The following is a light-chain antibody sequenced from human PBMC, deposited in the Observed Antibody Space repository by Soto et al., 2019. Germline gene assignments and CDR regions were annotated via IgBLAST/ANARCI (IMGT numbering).Light chain of an antibody. Sequence: IVMTQSPDSLAVCLGERATINCKSSQSVLYSSNNDNYLAWYQQKPGQPPKLLIYWASTRESGVPDRFSGSGSGTDFTLTISGLQAEDVAVYYCHQYYSSPYTFGQGTKLEIK. J-gene: IGKJ2*01. CDR1: QSVLYSSNNDNY. V-gene: IGKV4-1*01. CDR2: WAS. CDR3: HQYYSSPYT.